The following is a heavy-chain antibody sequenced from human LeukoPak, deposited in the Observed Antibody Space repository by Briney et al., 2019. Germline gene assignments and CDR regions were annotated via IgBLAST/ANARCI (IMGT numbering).Heavy chain of an antibody. CDR2: VHYSGTT. J-gene: IGHJ4*02. CDR3: AGKLRGLAKGGVDS. D-gene: IGHD3-16*01. V-gene: IGHV4-59*12. CDR1: GGSISDYY. Sequence: RPSETLSLTCTVSGGSISDYYWNWIRQPPGKGLEWVAYVHYSGTTKYNPSLQSRVTTAVDMSKKEVSLRLDSVTAADTAVYYCAGKLRGLAKGGVDSRGQGVQVIVSS.